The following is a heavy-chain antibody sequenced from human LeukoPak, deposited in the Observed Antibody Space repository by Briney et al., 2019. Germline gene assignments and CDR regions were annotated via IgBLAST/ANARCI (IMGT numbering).Heavy chain of an antibody. V-gene: IGHV4-59*01. Sequence: SETLSLTCTVSGGSISSYYWSWIRQPPGKGLEWIGYIYYSGSTNYNPSLKSRVTISVDTSKNQFSLKLSSVTAADTAVYYCARRADSGTYEYYFHHWGQGTLVTVSS. D-gene: IGHD1-26*01. CDR2: IYYSGST. CDR3: ARRADSGTYEYYFHH. CDR1: GGSISSYY. J-gene: IGHJ1*01.